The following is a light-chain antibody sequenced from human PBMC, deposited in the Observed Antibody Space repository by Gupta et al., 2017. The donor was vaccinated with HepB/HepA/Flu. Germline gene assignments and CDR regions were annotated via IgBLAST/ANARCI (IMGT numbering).Light chain of an antibody. V-gene: IGKV3-20*01. CDR1: QSVGSSY. J-gene: IGKJ4*01. CDR3: QQYCSSVT. Sequence: DIVLTQSPCTLSLSPAERATRSCRASQSVGSSYLAWYQQKPGQAPRLIIYGTSSSYDATPDRFSGSGDARDFTLTSSRREEEDCEVYYGQQYCSSVTFGGGTKVEIK. CDR2: GTS.